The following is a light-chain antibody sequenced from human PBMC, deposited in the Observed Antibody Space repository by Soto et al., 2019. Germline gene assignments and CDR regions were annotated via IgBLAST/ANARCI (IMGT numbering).Light chain of an antibody. CDR2: ENY. CDR3: GAWDKSLTGGV. CDR1: SSNIGSDY. J-gene: IGLJ2*01. V-gene: IGLV1-51*02. Sequence: QSVLTQPPSVSAAPGQTVTISCSGSSSNIGSDYVSWYQQLPGAAPKLLIYENYERPSGIPDRFSGSKSGTSATLAITGLQTGDEADYYCGAWDKSLTGGVFGGGTKLTVL.